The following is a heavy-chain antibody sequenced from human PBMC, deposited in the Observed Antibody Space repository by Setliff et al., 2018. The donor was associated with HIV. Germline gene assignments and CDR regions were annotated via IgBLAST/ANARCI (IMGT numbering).Heavy chain of an antibody. CDR3: AIRDADGGGPFFQH. Sequence: SETLSLTCTVSGGSINNYYWSWMRQSPGKGLEWIGYIHSSGPTNYNPSLKSRVSISVDTSKNQFSLKLSSVTAADTAVYYCAIRDADGGGPFFQHWGQGTPVTVSS. D-gene: IGHD3-16*01. J-gene: IGHJ1*01. V-gene: IGHV4-4*09. CDR2: IHSSGPT. CDR1: GGSINNYY.